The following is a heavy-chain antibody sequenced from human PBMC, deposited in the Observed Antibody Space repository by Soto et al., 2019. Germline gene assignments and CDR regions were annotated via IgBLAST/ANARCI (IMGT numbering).Heavy chain of an antibody. CDR3: ARARITMVREVIKYNMDV. V-gene: IGHV4-59*01. CDR2: IYNSGST. CDR1: GCPISIYY. D-gene: IGHD3-10*01. J-gene: IGHJ6*02. Sequence: SEAQSLLCTVSGCPISIYYWTWIRRPPGKGLEWIGYIYNSGSTHSNPSLQGRVTISVVTSKNQFSLKLSSVTAADTGIYYCARARITMVREVIKYNMDVWGQGTTVTVSS.